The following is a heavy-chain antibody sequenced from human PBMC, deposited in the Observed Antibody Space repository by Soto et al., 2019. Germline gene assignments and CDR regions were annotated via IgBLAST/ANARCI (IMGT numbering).Heavy chain of an antibody. CDR2: IYYSGST. CDR1: GGSISSGGYY. CDR3: ARDLPAAAGIKGGFDP. D-gene: IGHD6-13*01. J-gene: IGHJ5*02. V-gene: IGHV4-31*03. Sequence: QVQLQESGPGLVKPSQTLSLTCTVSGGSISSGGYYWSWIRQHPGKGLEWIGYIYYSGSTYYNPSLKSRVTISVDTSKNQFSLKLSSVTAADTAAYYCARDLPAAAGIKGGFDPWGQGTLVTVSS.